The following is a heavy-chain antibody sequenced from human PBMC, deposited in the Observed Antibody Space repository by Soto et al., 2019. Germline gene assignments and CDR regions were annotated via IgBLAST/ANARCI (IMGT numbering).Heavy chain of an antibody. J-gene: IGHJ3*02. V-gene: IGHV3-33*01. D-gene: IGHD3-22*01. CDR2: IWYDGSNK. Sequence: SLRLSCAASGFTFSSYGMHWVRQAPGKGLEWVAVIWYDGSNKYYADSVKGRFTISRDNSKNTLYLQMNSLRAEDTAVYYCAREGTIYYYDSSGYHRDAFDIWGQGTMVTVSS. CDR1: GFTFSSYG. CDR3: AREGTIYYYDSSGYHRDAFDI.